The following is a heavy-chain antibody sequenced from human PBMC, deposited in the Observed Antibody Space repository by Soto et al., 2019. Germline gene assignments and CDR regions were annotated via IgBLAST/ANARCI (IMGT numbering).Heavy chain of an antibody. D-gene: IGHD3-22*01. J-gene: IGHJ5*02. V-gene: IGHV3-30-3*01. CDR1: GFTFSSYA. CDR3: ARDGGGYYYDSSGYYGAWFDP. CDR2: ISYDGSNK. Sequence: QVQLVESGGGVVQPGRSLRLSCAASGFTFSSYAMHWVRQAPGKGLEWVAVISYDGSNKYYADSVKGRFTISRDNSKNTLYLQMNSLRAEDTAVYYCARDGGGYYYDSSGYYGAWFDPWGQGTLVTVSS.